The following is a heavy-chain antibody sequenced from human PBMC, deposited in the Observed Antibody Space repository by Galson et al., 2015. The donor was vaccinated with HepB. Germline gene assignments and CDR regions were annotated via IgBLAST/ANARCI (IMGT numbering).Heavy chain of an antibody. CDR2: ISGSGDNT. Sequence: SLRLSCAASGFTFRSYGMSWVRQAPGKGLEWVSGISGSGDNTYYADSVKGRFTMSRNNSKNTLYLQMDSLRAEDTAVYYCAKSSPPYSSSWNYFDYWGQGTLVTVSS. D-gene: IGHD6-13*01. J-gene: IGHJ4*02. CDR3: AKSSPPYSSSWNYFDY. CDR1: GFTFRSYG. V-gene: IGHV3-23*01.